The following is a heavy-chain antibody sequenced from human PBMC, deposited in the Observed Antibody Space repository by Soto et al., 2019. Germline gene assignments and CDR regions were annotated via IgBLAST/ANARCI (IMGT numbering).Heavy chain of an antibody. CDR2: IYTSGST. V-gene: IGHV4-4*07. D-gene: IGHD6-13*01. J-gene: IGHJ5*02. Sequence: SETLSLTCTVSGGSIVSYYCSCIRHPALKGLEWIGRIYTSGSTNYNPSLKSRVTMSVDTSKNQFSLKLSSVTAADTAVYYCARSPRIAAAGLNWFDPWGQGTLVTVSS. CDR1: GGSIVSYY. CDR3: ARSPRIAAAGLNWFDP.